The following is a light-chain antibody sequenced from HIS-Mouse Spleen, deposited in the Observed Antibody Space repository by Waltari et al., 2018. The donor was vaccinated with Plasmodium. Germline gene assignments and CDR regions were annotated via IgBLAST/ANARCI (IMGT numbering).Light chain of an antibody. CDR2: EGS. J-gene: IGLJ1*01. CDR1: SSDVGSYNL. V-gene: IGLV2-23*01. CDR3: CSYAGSSTDV. Sequence: QSALTQPASVSGSPGQSITISCTGTSSDVGSYNLVSWYQQHPGKAPKLMIYEGSKRPSGVSNRFSGSKCGNTASLTISGLQAEDEADYYCCSYAGSSTDVFGTGTKVTVL.